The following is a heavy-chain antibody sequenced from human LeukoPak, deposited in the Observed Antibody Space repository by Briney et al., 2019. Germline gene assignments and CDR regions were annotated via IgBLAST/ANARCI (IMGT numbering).Heavy chain of an antibody. D-gene: IGHD4-17*01. CDR1: GFTFSNAW. Sequence: PGGSLRLSCAASGFTFSNAWMSWVRQAPGKGLEWVGRIKSKTDGGTTDYAAPVKGRFTISRDDSKNTLYLQMNSLKTEDTAVYYCTTEPTPYDYGDYAYPHWGQGTLVTVSS. V-gene: IGHV3-15*01. CDR3: TTEPTPYDYGDYAYPH. J-gene: IGHJ4*02. CDR2: IKSKTDGGTT.